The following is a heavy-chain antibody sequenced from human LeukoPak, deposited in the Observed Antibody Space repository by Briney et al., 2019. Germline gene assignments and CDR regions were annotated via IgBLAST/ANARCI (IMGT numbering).Heavy chain of an antibody. CDR3: ARDRDLGSYYEIELTR. CDR1: GFTFSSYG. CDR2: IWYDGSNK. Sequence: GGSLRLSCAASGFTFSSYGMHWVRQAPGKGLEWVAVIWYDGSNKYYADSVKGRFTISRDNSKNTLYLQMNSLRAEDTAVYYCARDRDLGSYYEIELTRWGQGTLVTVSS. V-gene: IGHV3-33*01. J-gene: IGHJ4*02. D-gene: IGHD1-26*01.